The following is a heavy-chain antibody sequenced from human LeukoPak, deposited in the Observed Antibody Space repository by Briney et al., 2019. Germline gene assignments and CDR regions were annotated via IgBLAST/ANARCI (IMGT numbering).Heavy chain of an antibody. Sequence: PGGSLRLSCAASGFTFSCYEMNWVRQAPGKERKWVSYISSSGSTIYYADSVKGRFTISRDNAKNSLYLQMNSLRAEDTAVYYCARTTRSGWVTFDNWGQGTLVTVSS. D-gene: IGHD6-19*01. V-gene: IGHV3-48*03. CDR2: ISSSGSTI. J-gene: IGHJ4*02. CDR3: ARTTRSGWVTFDN. CDR1: GFTFSCYE.